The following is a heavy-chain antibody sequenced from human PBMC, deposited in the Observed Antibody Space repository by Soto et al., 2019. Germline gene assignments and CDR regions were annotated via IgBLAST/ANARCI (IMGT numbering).Heavy chain of an antibody. CDR2: IQSGGTP. Sequence: EVQLVESGGGLVQPGGPWGLPVAPPGFPAVAKNMTWVRRAPGRGREGAPLIQSGGTPYYANSVKGRFTISRDSSENTLHLQMDSLRAEDTAVYYCARDDVLCDGGSCYGVPMDVWGKGTTVTVSS. V-gene: IGHV3-66*01. CDR1: GFPAVAKN. D-gene: IGHD2-15*01. CDR3: ARDDVLCDGGSCYGVPMDV. J-gene: IGHJ6*03.